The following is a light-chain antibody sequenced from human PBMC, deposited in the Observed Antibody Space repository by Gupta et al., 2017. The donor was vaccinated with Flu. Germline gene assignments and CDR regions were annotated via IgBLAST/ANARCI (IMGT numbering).Light chain of an antibody. J-gene: IGLJ1*01. CDR2: GDS. CDR3: QVWDRSSEAYV. CDR1: NPGTKG. Sequence: SHVLTQPPSVSVALGQPTRLTCGGYNPGTKGVHWYQQKSGQAPVLVIHGDSDRPSGIPERFSASNSGNTATLTVTRVEAGDEADYYCQVWDRSSEAYVFGSGTTVSVL. V-gene: IGLV3-21*02.